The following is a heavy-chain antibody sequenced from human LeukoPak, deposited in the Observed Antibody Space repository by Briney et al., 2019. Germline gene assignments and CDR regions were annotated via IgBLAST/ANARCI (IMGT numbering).Heavy chain of an antibody. CDR3: ALITVRDYYYYYMDV. V-gene: IGHV1-69*05. J-gene: IGHJ6*03. D-gene: IGHD4-11*01. CDR1: GGTFSSYA. Sequence: GSSVKVSCKASGGTFSSYAISWVRQAPGQGLEWMGGIIPIFGTANYAQKFQGRVTITTDESTSTAYMELSSLRSEDAAVYYCALITVRDYYYYYMDVRGKGTTVTVSS. CDR2: IIPIFGTA.